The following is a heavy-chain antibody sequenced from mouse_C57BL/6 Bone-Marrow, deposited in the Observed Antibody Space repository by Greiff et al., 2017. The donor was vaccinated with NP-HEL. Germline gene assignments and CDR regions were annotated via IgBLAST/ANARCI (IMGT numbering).Heavy chain of an antibody. J-gene: IGHJ2*01. CDR3: ARKGGPRD. CDR1: GFNIKDYY. V-gene: IGHV14-2*01. Sequence: VQLQQSGAELVKPGASVKLSCTASGFNIKDYYMHWVKQRPEQGLEWIGRIDPEDGETKYAPTFQGKATLTADTSSNTAYLQLSSLTSEDTAVYYCARKGGPRDGGQGTTLTVSS. CDR2: IDPEDGET. D-gene: IGHD5-1*01.